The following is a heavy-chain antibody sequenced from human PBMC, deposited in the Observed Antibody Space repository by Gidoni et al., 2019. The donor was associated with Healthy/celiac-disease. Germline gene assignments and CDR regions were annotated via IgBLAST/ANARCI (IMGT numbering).Heavy chain of an antibody. CDR3: ARAGGASSSLPG. Sequence: QVQLQQWGAGLLKPSETLSLTCAVYGGSFSGYYWSWIRQPPGKGLEWIGEINHSGSTNYNPSLKSRVTISVDTSKNQFSLKLSSVTAADTAVYYCARAGGASSSLPGWGQGTLVTVSS. CDR1: GGSFSGYY. D-gene: IGHD6-6*01. J-gene: IGHJ4*02. V-gene: IGHV4-34*01. CDR2: INHSGST.